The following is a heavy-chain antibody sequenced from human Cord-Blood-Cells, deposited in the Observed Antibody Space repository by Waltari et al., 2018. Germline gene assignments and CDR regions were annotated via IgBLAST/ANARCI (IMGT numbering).Heavy chain of an antibody. J-gene: IGHJ3*02. Sequence: QVQLVESGGGVVQPGRSLRLSCAASGFTFSSYGMHWVRQAPGKGLEWVAVISYDGINKYYADSVKGRFTISRDNSKNTLYLQMNSLRAEDTAVYYCARDSSSGAFDIWGQGTMVTVSS. CDR3: ARDSSSGAFDI. V-gene: IGHV3-30*03. CDR1: GFTFSSYG. CDR2: ISYDGINK. D-gene: IGHD6-6*01.